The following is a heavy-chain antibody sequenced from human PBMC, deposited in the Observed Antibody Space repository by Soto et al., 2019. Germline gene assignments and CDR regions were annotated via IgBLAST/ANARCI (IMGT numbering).Heavy chain of an antibody. J-gene: IGHJ5*02. CDR1: GVTFSSYA. CDR2: ISSNGGST. D-gene: IGHD3-10*01. V-gene: IGHV3-64*01. Sequence: PGESLKISCAASGVTFSSYAMHWVRQAPGKGLEYVSAISSNGGSTYYANSVKGRFTISRDNSKNTLYLQMGSLRAEDIPVYYCARVYYGSRFDWFDPWGQGTLVTVSS. CDR3: ARVYYGSRFDWFDP.